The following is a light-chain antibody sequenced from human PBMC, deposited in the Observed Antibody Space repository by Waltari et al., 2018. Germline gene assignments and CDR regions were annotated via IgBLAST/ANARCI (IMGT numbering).Light chain of an antibody. CDR2: DLS. V-gene: IGLV2-14*01. CDR1: SSDVGGYKY. CDR3: SSYTSSSTYV. Sequence: QSALTQPASVPGSPGQPITISCTGTSSDVGGYKYVSWYHQHPAKAPKLMIFDLSTRASSVPNRFSGSKSGNTASLTISGLQAEDEAEYGCSSYTSSSTYVFGTGTKVTVL. J-gene: IGLJ1*01.